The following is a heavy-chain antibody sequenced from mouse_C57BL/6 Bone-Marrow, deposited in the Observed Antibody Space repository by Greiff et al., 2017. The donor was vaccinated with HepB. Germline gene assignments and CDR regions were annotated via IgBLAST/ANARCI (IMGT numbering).Heavy chain of an antibody. CDR2: IDPENGDT. D-gene: IGHD2-4*01. CDR1: GFNIKDDY. V-gene: IGHV14-4*01. J-gene: IGHJ3*01. Sequence: EVQRVESGAELVRPGASVKLSCTASGFNIKDDYMHWVKQRPEQGLEWIGWIDPENGDTEYASKFQGKATITADTSSNTAYLQLSSLTSEDTAVYYCTTPIYYDYDEGDWGQGTLVTVSA. CDR3: TTPIYYDYDEGD.